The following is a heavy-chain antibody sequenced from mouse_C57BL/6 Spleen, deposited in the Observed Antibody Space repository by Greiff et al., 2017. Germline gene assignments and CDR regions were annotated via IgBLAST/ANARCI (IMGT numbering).Heavy chain of an antibody. D-gene: IGHD2-3*01. V-gene: IGHV1-26*01. Sequence: VQLQQSGPELVKPGASVKISCKASGYTFTDYYMNWVKQSHGKSLEWIGDINPNNGGTSYNQKFKGKATLTVDKSSSTAYMELRSLTSEDSAVYYCARGPDGYFDYWGQGTTLTVSS. CDR1: GYTFTDYY. J-gene: IGHJ2*01. CDR2: INPNNGGT. CDR3: ARGPDGYFDY.